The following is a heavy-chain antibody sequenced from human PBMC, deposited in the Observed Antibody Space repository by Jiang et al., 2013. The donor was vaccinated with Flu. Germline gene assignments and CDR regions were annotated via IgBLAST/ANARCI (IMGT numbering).Heavy chain of an antibody. CDR2: IVVGSGNT. CDR3: AVSVGSSGYGDAFDI. J-gene: IGHJ3*02. Sequence: SGAEVKKPGTSVKVSCKASGFTFTSSAVQWVRQARGQRLEWIGWIVVGSGNTNYAQKFQERVTITRDMSTSTAYMELSSLRSEDTAVYYCAVSVGSSGYGDAFDIWGQGTMVTVSS. V-gene: IGHV1-58*01. CDR1: GFTFTSSA. D-gene: IGHD3-22*01.